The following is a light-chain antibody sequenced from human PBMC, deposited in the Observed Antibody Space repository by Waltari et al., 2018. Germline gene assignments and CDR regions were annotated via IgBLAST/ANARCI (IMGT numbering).Light chain of an antibody. J-gene: IGKJ2*01. Sequence: SPSSLSASIGDSVTITCRASQSVRGYLNWYQQRPGKAPKLLVYGASSLQSGTPSRFSGSGFGTDFTLSISSLQPDDFATYYCQQSSSIPNTFGQGT. CDR3: QQSSSIPNT. CDR1: QSVRGY. CDR2: GAS. V-gene: IGKV1-39*01.